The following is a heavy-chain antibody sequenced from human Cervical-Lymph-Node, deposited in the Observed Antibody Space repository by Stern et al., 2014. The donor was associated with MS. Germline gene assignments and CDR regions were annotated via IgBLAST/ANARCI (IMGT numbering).Heavy chain of an antibody. J-gene: IGHJ4*02. CDR2: ISGRGNNI. D-gene: IGHD6-19*01. V-gene: IGHV3-21*01. Sequence: EVQLVESVGGLVKPGGSLRLSCAASGLTFSLYSMSWVRQAPGKGLEWVSSISGRGNNIYYADSVKGRFTISRDNAKNSLYLQMNTLRAEDTAVYYCAVPGGSSGWSGFYFDQWGQGTLVTVSS. CDR1: GLTFSLYS. CDR3: AVPGGSSGWSGFYFDQ.